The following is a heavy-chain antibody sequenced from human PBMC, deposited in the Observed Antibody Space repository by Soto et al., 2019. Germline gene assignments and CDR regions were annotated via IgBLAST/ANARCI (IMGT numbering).Heavy chain of an antibody. CDR3: AKNGQPPYYYYGMDV. J-gene: IGHJ6*02. CDR1: GYTLSRYG. D-gene: IGHD2-8*01. V-gene: IGHV1-18*01. CDR2: ISGYNGDT. Sequence: QGQLVQSGPEVKKPGASVKVSCKPSGYTLSRYGISWVRQAPGQGLEWMGWISGYNGDTNYAQKVQGRVTMTIDTSTYTAYMELRSLTSDDTAIYYCAKNGQPPYYYYGMDVWGQGTTVTVSS.